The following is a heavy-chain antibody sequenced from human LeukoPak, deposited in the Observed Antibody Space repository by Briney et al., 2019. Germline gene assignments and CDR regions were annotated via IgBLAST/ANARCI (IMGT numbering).Heavy chain of an antibody. CDR3: ARHSGGDGYNFYY. V-gene: IGHV4-39*01. CDR1: GGSISTYY. Sequence: SETLSLTCTVSGGSISTYYWGWIRQPPGKGLEWIGSIYYSGSTYYNPSLKSRVTISVDTSKNQFSLKLSSVTAADTAVYYCARHSGGDGYNFYYWGQGTLVTVSS. D-gene: IGHD5-24*01. CDR2: IYYSGST. J-gene: IGHJ4*02.